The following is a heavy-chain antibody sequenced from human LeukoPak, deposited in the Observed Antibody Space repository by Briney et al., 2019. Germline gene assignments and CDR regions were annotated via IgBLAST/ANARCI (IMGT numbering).Heavy chain of an antibody. CDR1: GFTFSSYA. V-gene: IGHV3-23*01. D-gene: IGHD5-12*01. J-gene: IGHJ6*03. Sequence: GGSLRLSCAASGFTFSSYAMSWVRQAPGKGLEWVSAISGSGGSTYYADSVKGRFTISRDNSKNTLYLQMNSLRAEDTAVYYCAKAPVATIGDYYYYMDVWGKGTTVTISS. CDR2: ISGSGGST. CDR3: AKAPVATIGDYYYYMDV.